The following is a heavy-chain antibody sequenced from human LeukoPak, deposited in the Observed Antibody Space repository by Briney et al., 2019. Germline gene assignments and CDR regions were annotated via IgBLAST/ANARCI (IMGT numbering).Heavy chain of an antibody. CDR3: ARVSGQRLSMFYY. CDR2: MNPNSGNT. V-gene: IGHV1-8*02. D-gene: IGHD2/OR15-2a*01. Sequence: ASVKVSCKASGYTFTGYYMHWVRQAPGQGLEWMGWMNPNSGNTGYAQKFQGRVTMTRNTSISTAYMELSSLRSEDTAVYYCARVSGQRLSMFYYWGQGTLVTVSS. J-gene: IGHJ4*02. CDR1: GYTFTGYY.